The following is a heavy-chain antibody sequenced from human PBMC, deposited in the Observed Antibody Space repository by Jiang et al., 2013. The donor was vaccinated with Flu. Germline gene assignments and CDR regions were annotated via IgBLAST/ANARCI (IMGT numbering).Heavy chain of an antibody. CDR2: IYYSGST. CDR1: GGSISSGSYY. CDR3: ARHRTLAGVVIAYNW. V-gene: IGHV4-39*01. J-gene: IGHJ5*01. D-gene: IGHD2-15*01. Sequence: GSGLVKPSETLSLTCTVSGGSISSGSYYWGWIRQPPGKELEWFGSIYYSGSTYSNPSLKSRVTISVDTSKNQFSLKLRSVTAADTAVYYCARHRTLAGVVIAYNW.